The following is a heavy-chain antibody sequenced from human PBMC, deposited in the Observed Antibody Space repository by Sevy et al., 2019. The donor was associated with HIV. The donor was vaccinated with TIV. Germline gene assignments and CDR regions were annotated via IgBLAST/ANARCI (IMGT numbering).Heavy chain of an antibody. CDR1: GFTFSRYD. V-gene: IGHV3-13*01. CDR2: IGTAGDT. D-gene: IGHD1-26*01. CDR3: ARGTRYSGSYYLGDDAFDI. J-gene: IGHJ3*02. Sequence: GGSLRLSCAASGFTFSRYDMHWVRQATGKGLEWVSSIGTAGDTYYPGSVKGGVTISREKAKKSLYLQMNSLTAGDTAVYYCARGTRYSGSYYLGDDAFDIWGQGTMVTVSS.